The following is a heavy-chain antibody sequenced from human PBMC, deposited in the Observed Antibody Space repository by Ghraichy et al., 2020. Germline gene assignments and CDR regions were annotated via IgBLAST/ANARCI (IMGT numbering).Heavy chain of an antibody. Sequence: GGSLRLSCAASGFTFSSYAMHWVRQAPGKGLERVAVIWYDGSNKYYADSVKGRFTISRDNSKNTLYLQMNSLRGEDTAVYYCARDWKGMDVWGQGTTVTVSS. V-gene: IGHV3-33*01. CDR2: IWYDGSNK. CDR3: ARDWKGMDV. CDR1: GFTFSSYA. J-gene: IGHJ6*02. D-gene: IGHD1-1*01.